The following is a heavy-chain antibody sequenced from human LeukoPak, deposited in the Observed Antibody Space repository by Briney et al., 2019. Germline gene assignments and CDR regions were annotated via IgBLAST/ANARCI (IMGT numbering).Heavy chain of an antibody. V-gene: IGHV3-23*01. D-gene: IGHD3-10*02. J-gene: IGHJ6*04. CDR2: ISGSGGST. CDR1: GFTFSSYA. CDR3: AELGITMIGGV. Sequence: PGGSLRLSCAASGFTFSSYAMSWVHQAPGKGLKCVSTISGSGGSTYYADSVKGRFTISRDNSKNTLYLQMNSLRAEDTAVYYCAELGITMIGGVWGKGTTVTISS.